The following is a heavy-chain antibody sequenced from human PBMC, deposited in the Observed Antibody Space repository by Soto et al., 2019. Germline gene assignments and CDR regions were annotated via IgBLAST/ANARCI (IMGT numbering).Heavy chain of an antibody. CDR2: IIPIFGTA. CDR1: GGTFSSYA. CDR3: ARGVAARLIYYFDY. J-gene: IGHJ4*02. V-gene: IGHV1-69*01. Sequence: QVQLVQSGAEVKKPGSSVKVSCKASGGTFSSYAISWVRQAPGQGLEWMGGIIPIFGTANYAQKFQGRVTITADESTSTANMELSSLRSEDTAVYYCARGVAARLIYYFDYWGQGTLVTVSS. D-gene: IGHD6-6*01.